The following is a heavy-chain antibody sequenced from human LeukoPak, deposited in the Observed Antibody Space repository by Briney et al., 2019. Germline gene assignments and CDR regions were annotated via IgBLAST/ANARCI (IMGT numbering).Heavy chain of an antibody. J-gene: IGHJ4*02. CDR2: VYYTGSA. V-gene: IGHV4-39*01. CDR1: GGSVSSSGYY. Sequence: SETLSLTCTVSGGSVSSSGYYWAWVRQPPEKGLEWIGSVYYTGSAYYNPSLKSRVTISVDTSKNQFSLKLNSMTAADTAVYYCAKTVAVPTGRFDFWGQGTLVTVSS. D-gene: IGHD2-15*01. CDR3: AKTVAVPTGRFDF.